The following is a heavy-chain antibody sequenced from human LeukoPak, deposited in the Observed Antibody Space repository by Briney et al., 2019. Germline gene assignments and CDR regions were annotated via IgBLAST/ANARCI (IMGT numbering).Heavy chain of an antibody. CDR1: GGSFSGYY. CDR3: ASFSRDIVVVPAASAEAFDI. J-gene: IGHJ3*02. Sequence: SETLSFTCAVYGGSFSGYYWSWIRQPPGKGLEWIGEINHSGSTNYNPSLKSRVTISVDTSKNQFSLKLSSVTAADTAVYYCASFSRDIVVVPAASAEAFDIWGQGTMVTVSS. V-gene: IGHV4-34*01. CDR2: INHSGST. D-gene: IGHD2-2*01.